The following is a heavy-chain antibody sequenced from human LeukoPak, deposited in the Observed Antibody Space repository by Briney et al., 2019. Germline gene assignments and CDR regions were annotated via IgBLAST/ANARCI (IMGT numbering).Heavy chain of an antibody. CDR3: ARSPWFGDPFDY. D-gene: IGHD3-10*01. CDR1: GGSFSGYY. CDR2: INHSGST. J-gene: IGHJ4*02. Sequence: SETLSLTCAVYGGSFSGYYWSWIRQPPGKGLEWIGEINHSGSTNYNPSLKSRVTISVDTSKNQFSLKLSSVTAADTAVYYCARSPWFGDPFDYWGQGTLVTVSS. V-gene: IGHV4-34*01.